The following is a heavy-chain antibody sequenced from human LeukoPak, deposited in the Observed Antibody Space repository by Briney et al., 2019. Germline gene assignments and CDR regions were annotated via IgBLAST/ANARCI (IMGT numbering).Heavy chain of an antibody. Sequence: PSETLSLTCTVSGGSISSSSYYWGWIRQPPGKGLEWIGSIYYSGSTYYNPSLKSRVTISVDTSKNQFSLKLSSVTAADTAVNYCARLAAATSDYWGQGTLVTVSS. CDR1: GGSISSSSYY. CDR3: ARLAAATSDY. D-gene: IGHD6-13*01. J-gene: IGHJ4*02. V-gene: IGHV4-39*01. CDR2: IYYSGST.